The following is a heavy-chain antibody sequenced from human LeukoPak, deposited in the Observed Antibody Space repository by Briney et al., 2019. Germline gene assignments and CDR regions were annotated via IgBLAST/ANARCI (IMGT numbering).Heavy chain of an antibody. D-gene: IGHD3-16*01. J-gene: IGHJ4*02. CDR2: INSDGSST. CDR1: GFTFSSYW. Sequence: GGSLRLSCAASGFTFSSYWMHWVRRAPGKGLVWVSRINSDGSSTSYADSVKGRFTISRDNAKNTLYLQMNSLRAEDTAVYYCARDEPKGAPDYWGQGTLVTVSS. V-gene: IGHV3-74*01. CDR3: ARDEPKGAPDY.